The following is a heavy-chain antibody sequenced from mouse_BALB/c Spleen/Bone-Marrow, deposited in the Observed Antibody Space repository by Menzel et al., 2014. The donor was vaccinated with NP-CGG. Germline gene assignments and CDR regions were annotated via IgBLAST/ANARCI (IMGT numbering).Heavy chain of an antibody. CDR3: ARLGYYGYFVD. CDR1: GFDFRRYW. J-gene: IGHJ2*01. V-gene: IGHV4-1*02. CDR2: INPESSTI. D-gene: IGHD2-3*01. Sequence: DVKLVESGGGLVQPGGSLKLSCAASGFDFRRYWMSWVRPAPGKGLEWIGEINPESSTINYTPSLKDKFIISRDNAKNTLYLQMSKVRSEDTALYYCARLGYYGYFVDWGQGTTLTVSS.